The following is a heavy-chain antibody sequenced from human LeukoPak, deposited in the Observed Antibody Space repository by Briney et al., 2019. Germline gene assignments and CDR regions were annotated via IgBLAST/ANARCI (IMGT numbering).Heavy chain of an antibody. J-gene: IGHJ4*02. V-gene: IGHV4-34*01. CDR3: APIYGDYSDFDS. CDR1: GGSLSNYY. CDR2: ITHHGRT. D-gene: IGHD4-17*01. Sequence: PSETLSLTCAVYGGSLSNYYWSWVRQPPGKGLEWIGEITHHGRTNYNPSLKSRVTISRDTSKNQFSLKMSSVSAADTALYYCAPIYGDYSDFDSWGQGTLVTVSS.